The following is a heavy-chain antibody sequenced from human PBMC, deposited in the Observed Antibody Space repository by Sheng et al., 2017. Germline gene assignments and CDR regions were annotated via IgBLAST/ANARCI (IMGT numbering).Heavy chain of an antibody. D-gene: IGHD6-13*01. CDR2: ISGSGGST. Sequence: EVQLLESGGGLVQPGGSLRLSCAASGFTFSSYAMSWVRQAPGKGLEWVSAISGSGGSTYYADSVKGRFTISRDNSKNTLYLQMNSLRAEDTAVYYCAKEASGRQQLVLLGRVWGAWEDWFDPWGQGTLVTVSS. J-gene: IGHJ5*02. CDR3: AKEASGRQQLVLLGRVWGAWEDWFDP. CDR1: GFTFSSYA. V-gene: IGHV3-23*01.